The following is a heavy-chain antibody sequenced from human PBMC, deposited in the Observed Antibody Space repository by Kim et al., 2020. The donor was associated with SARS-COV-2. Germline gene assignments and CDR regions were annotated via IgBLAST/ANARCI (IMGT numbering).Heavy chain of an antibody. J-gene: IGHJ6*02. D-gene: IGHD6-13*01. CDR3: AKGEEYGSGWYAV. V-gene: IGHV3-23*01. Sequence: ADSVKCRMTRSRDEAQYTLYVQMNSLRAEETAVYYCAKGEEYGSGWYAVWGQGTTVTVSS.